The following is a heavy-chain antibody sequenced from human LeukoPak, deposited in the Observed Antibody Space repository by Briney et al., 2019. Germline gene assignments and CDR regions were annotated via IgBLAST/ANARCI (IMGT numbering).Heavy chain of an antibody. J-gene: IGHJ4*02. Sequence: SETLSLTCTVSGGSISSYYWSWIRQPPGKGLEWIGYTYYSGSTKYNPSLKSRVSMSVDTSKNQISLKLSSVTAADTAVYYCARHFYGGNLDFDHWGQGTLVTVSS. CDR3: ARHFYGGNLDFDH. CDR1: GGSISSYY. V-gene: IGHV4-59*08. D-gene: IGHD4-23*01. CDR2: TYYSGST.